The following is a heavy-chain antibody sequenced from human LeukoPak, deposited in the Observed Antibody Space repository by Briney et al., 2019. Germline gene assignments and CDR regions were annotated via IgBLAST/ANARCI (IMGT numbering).Heavy chain of an antibody. CDR1: GFTFSSYG. D-gene: IGHD3-3*01. CDR2: IWYDGSNK. J-gene: IGHJ5*02. Sequence: PGRSLRLSCAASGFTFSSYGMRWVRQAPGKGLEWGAVIWYDGSNKYYADSVKGRFTISRDNSKNTLYLQMNSLRAEDTAVYYCAKAATQLAYYDFWSGYGNWFDPWGQGTLVTVSS. V-gene: IGHV3-33*06. CDR3: AKAATQLAYYDFWSGYGNWFDP.